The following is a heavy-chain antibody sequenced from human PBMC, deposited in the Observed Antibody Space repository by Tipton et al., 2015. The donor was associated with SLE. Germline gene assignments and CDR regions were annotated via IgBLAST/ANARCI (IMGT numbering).Heavy chain of an antibody. Sequence: LSLTCTVSGASVSPYNWAWIRLPPGRGLEWIGFVSSSGSTNYNPFLTTRVTTSVDTSKNQFSLKLDSVTAADTAVYYCARPERYWGQGTLVTVAS. CDR2: VSSSGST. V-gene: IGHV4-59*02. CDR3: ARPERY. J-gene: IGHJ4*02. CDR1: GASVSPYN. D-gene: IGHD1-1*01.